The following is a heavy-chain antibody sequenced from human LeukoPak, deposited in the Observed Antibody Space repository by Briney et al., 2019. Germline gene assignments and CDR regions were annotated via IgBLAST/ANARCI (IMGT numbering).Heavy chain of an antibody. Sequence: GGSLRLSCSASGFTFSSYAIYWVRQAPGKGLDWVSYISSSGTTVYYADSVRGRFTISRDNAKNSLYLQMDSLRADDTAVYYCARSTKGDSDHWGQGTLVTVSS. J-gene: IGHJ4*02. V-gene: IGHV3-48*03. CDR2: ISSSGTTV. D-gene: IGHD3-10*01. CDR1: GFTFSSYA. CDR3: ARSTKGDSDH.